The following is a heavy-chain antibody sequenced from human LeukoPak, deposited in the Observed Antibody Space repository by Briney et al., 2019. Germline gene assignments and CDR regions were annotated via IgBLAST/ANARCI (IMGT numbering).Heavy chain of an antibody. D-gene: IGHD4-11*01. CDR2: ISSSSHSI. J-gene: IGHJ4*02. CDR3: AKDRSDYSNYALGVLDY. Sequence: LPGGSLRLSCAASGFAFSNYNMNWVRQAPGKGLEWVSYISSSSHSIYYADSVKGRFTVSRDNAQDSLYLQMNSLRAEDTAVYYCAKDRSDYSNYALGVLDYWGQGTLVTVSS. CDR1: GFAFSNYN. V-gene: IGHV3-48*01.